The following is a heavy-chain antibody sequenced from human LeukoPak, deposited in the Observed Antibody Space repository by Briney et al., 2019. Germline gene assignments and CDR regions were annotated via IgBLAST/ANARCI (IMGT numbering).Heavy chain of an antibody. CDR1: GFTLTNDY. CDR3: ARASGGENYFDY. J-gene: IGHJ4*02. CDR2: INRDGTET. Sequence: PGGSLRLSCVVSGFTLTNDYMSWVRQAPGKGLEWVAFINRDGTETHYVDSVKGRFTISRDNAKNSLYLRMNSLRAEDTAVYYCARASGGENYFDYWGQGTLVTVSS. D-gene: IGHD3-16*01. V-gene: IGHV3-7*01.